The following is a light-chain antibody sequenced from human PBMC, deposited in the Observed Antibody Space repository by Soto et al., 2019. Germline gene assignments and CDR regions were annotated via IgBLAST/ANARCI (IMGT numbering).Light chain of an antibody. V-gene: IGLV2-14*03. Sequence: QSALTQPASVSGSPGQSITISCTGTSSDIGGYNFVSWYQQHPGKAPKLMIYDVTNRPPGLSDRFSGSKSGNTASLTISVLQAEDEADYYCSSYTTGSTLVFGGGTKLTVL. CDR3: SSYTTGSTLV. J-gene: IGLJ3*02. CDR1: SSDIGGYNF. CDR2: DVT.